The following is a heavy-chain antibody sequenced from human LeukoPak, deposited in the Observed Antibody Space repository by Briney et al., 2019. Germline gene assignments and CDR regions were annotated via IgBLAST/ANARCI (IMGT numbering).Heavy chain of an antibody. J-gene: IGHJ5*02. V-gene: IGHV5-51*01. D-gene: IGHD1-26*01. CDR2: IYPGDSDT. CDR3: ARLVSGVGNWFDP. Sequence: HGESLQISCKGSGYIFTSYWIVWVRQMPGKGLEWMGIIYPGDSDTRYSPSFQGQVTLSADKSISTAYLQWSSLKASDTAMYYCARLVSGVGNWFDPWGQGTLVTVSS. CDR1: GYIFTSYW.